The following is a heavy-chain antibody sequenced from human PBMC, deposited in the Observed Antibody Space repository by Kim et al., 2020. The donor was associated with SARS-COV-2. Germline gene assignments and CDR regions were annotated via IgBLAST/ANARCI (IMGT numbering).Heavy chain of an antibody. V-gene: IGHV3-30*04. CDR2: ISYDGSNK. D-gene: IGHD5-18*01. J-gene: IGHJ4*01. CDR3: AREGAVDTAMAFYFDY. Sequence: GGSLRLSCAASGFTFSSYAMHWVRQAPGKGLEWVAVISYDGSNKYYADSVKGRFTISRDNSKNTLYLQMNSLRAEDTAVYYCAREGAVDTAMAFYFDYWG. CDR1: GFTFSSYA.